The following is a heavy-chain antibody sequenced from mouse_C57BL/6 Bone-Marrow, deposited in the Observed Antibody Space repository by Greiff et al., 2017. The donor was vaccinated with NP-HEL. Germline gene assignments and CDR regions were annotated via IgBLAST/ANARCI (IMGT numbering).Heavy chain of an antibody. CDR3: ARYRASTGTGAMDY. J-gene: IGHJ4*01. CDR2: INPSSGYT. CDR1: GYTFTSYW. V-gene: IGHV1-7*01. D-gene: IGHD4-1*02. Sequence: QVQLQQSGAELAKPGASVKLSCKASGYTFTSYWMHWVKQRPGQGLEWIGYINPSSGYTKYNQKFKDKATLTADKSYNTAYMQLSSLTYEDSAVYYCARYRASTGTGAMDYWGQGTSVTVSS.